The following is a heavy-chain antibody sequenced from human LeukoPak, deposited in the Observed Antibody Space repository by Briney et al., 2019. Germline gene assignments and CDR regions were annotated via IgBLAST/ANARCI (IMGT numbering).Heavy chain of an antibody. J-gene: IGHJ5*02. CDR1: GYSISSTYY. Sequence: PSETLSLTCTVSGYSISSTYYWGWIRQPPGKGLEWIGSIYHSGSTYYNPSLKSRVTISVDTSKNQLSLKLNSVTAADTAVYYCATRPDIAAAGPGWFDPWGQGTLVTVSS. CDR3: ATRPDIAAAGPGWFDP. D-gene: IGHD6-13*01. V-gene: IGHV4-38-2*02. CDR2: IYHSGST.